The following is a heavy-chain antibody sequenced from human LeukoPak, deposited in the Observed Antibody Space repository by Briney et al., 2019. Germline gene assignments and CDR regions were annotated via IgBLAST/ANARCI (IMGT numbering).Heavy chain of an antibody. CDR2: IYYSGST. V-gene: IGHV4-39*01. CDR3: ARQGNSVHPSDIVVVPALTFDY. J-gene: IGHJ4*02. CDR1: GGSISSSSYY. Sequence: PSETLSLTCTVSGGSISSSSYYWGWIRQPPGKGLEWIGSIYYSGSTYYNPSLKSRVTISVDTSKNQFSLKLSSVTAADTAVYYCARQGNSVHPSDIVVVPALTFDYWGQGTLVTVSS. D-gene: IGHD2-2*01.